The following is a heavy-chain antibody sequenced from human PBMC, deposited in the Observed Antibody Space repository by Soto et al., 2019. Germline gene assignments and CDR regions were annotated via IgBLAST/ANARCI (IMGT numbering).Heavy chain of an antibody. Sequence: GGSLRLSCAASGFTFSSYAMHWVRQAPGKGLEWVAVISYDGSNKYYADSVKGRFTISRDNSKNTLYLQMNSLRAEDTAVYYCARDGSIFGVVIYYYGMDVWGQGTTVTVSS. V-gene: IGHV3-30-3*01. CDR1: GFTFSSYA. CDR2: ISYDGSNK. CDR3: ARDGSIFGVVIYYYGMDV. D-gene: IGHD3-3*01. J-gene: IGHJ6*02.